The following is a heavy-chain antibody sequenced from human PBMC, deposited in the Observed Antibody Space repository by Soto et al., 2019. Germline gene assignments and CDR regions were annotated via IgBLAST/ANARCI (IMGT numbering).Heavy chain of an antibody. CDR3: AIPHYDFWSGLYY. V-gene: IGHV1-2*02. CDR1: GYTFTGYY. J-gene: IGHJ4*02. CDR2: INPNSGGT. Sequence: ASVKVSCKASGYTFTGYYMHWVRQAPGQGLEWMGWINPNSGGTNYAQKFQGRVTMTRDTSISTAYMELSRLRSDDTVVYYCAIPHYDFWSGLYYWGQGTLVTVSS. D-gene: IGHD3-3*01.